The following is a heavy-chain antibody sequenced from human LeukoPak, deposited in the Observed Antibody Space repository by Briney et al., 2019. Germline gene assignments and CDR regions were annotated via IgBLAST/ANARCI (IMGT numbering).Heavy chain of an antibody. V-gene: IGHV1-18*01. CDR1: GYTFTSYG. CDR3: ARSQASAAADYFDY. CDR2: ISGYNGKT. D-gene: IGHD6-13*01. J-gene: IGHJ4*02. Sequence: ASVKVSCKASGYTFTSYGISWVRQAPGQGLEWMGWISGYNGKTNYAQNLQGRVTLTTDTSTSTAYMELRSLRSDDTAVYYCARSQASAAADYFDYWGQGTLVTVSS.